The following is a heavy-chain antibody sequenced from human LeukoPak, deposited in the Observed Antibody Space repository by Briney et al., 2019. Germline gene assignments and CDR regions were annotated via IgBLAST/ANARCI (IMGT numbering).Heavy chain of an antibody. D-gene: IGHD3-10*01. CDR1: GYSFISYG. V-gene: IGHV1-18*01. CDR3: ARAINYGSGSYYLFDY. Sequence: GASVKVSCKASGYSFISYGISWVRRAPGQGLDWMGWISVYNGNIHYAQKFQGRVTVTTDTSTNTAYMELRSLRSDDTAVYYCARAINYGSGSYYLFDYWGQGTLVTVSS. J-gene: IGHJ4*02. CDR2: ISVYNGNI.